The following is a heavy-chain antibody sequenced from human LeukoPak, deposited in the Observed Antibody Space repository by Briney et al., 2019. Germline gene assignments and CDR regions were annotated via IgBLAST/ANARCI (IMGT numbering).Heavy chain of an antibody. CDR1: GGSFSGYY. Sequence: SETLSLTCAVYGGSFSGYYWSWIRQPPGKGLEWIGEINHSGSTNYNPSLKSRVTISVDTSKNQFSLKLSSVTAADTAVYYCARQRGYDFWSGYPLDYWGQGTLVTVSS. J-gene: IGHJ4*02. V-gene: IGHV4-34*01. CDR2: INHSGST. D-gene: IGHD3-3*01. CDR3: ARQRGYDFWSGYPLDY.